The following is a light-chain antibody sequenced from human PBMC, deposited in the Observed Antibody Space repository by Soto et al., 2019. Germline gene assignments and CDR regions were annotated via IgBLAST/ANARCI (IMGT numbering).Light chain of an antibody. V-gene: IGKV3-11*01. J-gene: IGKJ4*01. CDR1: QSVAGY. CDR2: DAN. CDR3: QQRSDWPLT. Sequence: DIVLTQSPATLSLSPGESASLSCRASQSVAGYLVWYQQRPGQTPRLLIYDANSRATGIPARFSGSGSGTDFTLTISSLEPEDFAVYYCQQRSDWPLTFGGGTKVEIK.